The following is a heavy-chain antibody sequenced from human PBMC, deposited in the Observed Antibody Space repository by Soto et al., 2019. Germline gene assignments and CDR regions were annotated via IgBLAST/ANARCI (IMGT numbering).Heavy chain of an antibody. V-gene: IGHV3-9*01. D-gene: IGHD3-3*01. J-gene: IGHJ4*02. CDR3: AKDSHYDFWSEAFPPGFDS. CDR1: GFNFGGYA. CDR2: IRWDGSGV. Sequence: GGSLRLSCAASGFNFGGYAMHWVRRRPGKGLEWVSGIRWDGSGVGYADSVEGRFTISRDNTNNFLYLQMNSLRLEDTAWYFCAKDSHYDFWSEAFPPGFDSWGLGTRVTVSS.